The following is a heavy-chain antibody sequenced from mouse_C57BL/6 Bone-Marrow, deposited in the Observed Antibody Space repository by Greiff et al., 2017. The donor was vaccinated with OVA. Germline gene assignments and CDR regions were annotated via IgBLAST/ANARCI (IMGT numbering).Heavy chain of an antibody. J-gene: IGHJ2*01. CDR2: ISDGGSYT. CDR1: GFTFSSYA. Sequence: EVNVVESGGGLVKPGGSLKLSCAASGFTFSSYAMSWVRQTPEKRLEWVATISDGGSYTYYPDNVKGRFTISRDNAKNNLYLQMSHLKSEDTAMYYCAREKLTGGFDYWGQGTTLKVSS. V-gene: IGHV5-4*01. D-gene: IGHD4-1*01. CDR3: AREKLTGGFDY.